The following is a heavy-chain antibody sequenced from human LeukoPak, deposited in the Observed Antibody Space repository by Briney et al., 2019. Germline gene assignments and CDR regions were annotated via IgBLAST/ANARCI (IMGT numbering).Heavy chain of an antibody. Sequence: ASVKVSCKASGYTFTDYFLHWVRQAPGQGLEWMGWINPNGGGTNYAQKFQGRVTMTRDTSISTAYMELRSLRSDDTAVYYCARVIPVDIVATTELGYFDYWGQGTLVTVSS. J-gene: IGHJ4*02. CDR2: INPNGGGT. D-gene: IGHD5-12*01. V-gene: IGHV1-2*02. CDR3: ARVIPVDIVATTELGYFDY. CDR1: GYTFTDYF.